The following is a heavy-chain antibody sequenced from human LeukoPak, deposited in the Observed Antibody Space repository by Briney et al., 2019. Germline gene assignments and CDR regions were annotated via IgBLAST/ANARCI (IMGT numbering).Heavy chain of an antibody. V-gene: IGHV1-46*01. CDR3: ARNYDSSKDGNDY. J-gene: IGHJ4*02. D-gene: IGHD3-22*01. CDR1: GYTFTSYY. Sequence: ASVKVSCKASGYTFTSYYLYWVRQAPGQGLEWMGVINPSGGSTTSAQKFQGRVTMTRDTSTSTVYMELRSLRSEDTAVYYCARNYDSSKDGNDYWGQGTLVTVSS. CDR2: INPSGGST.